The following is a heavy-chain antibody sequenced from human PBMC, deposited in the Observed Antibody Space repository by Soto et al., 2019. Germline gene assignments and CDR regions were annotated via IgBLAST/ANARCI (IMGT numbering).Heavy chain of an antibody. CDR3: AKDKGTMVRGVPILDY. D-gene: IGHD3-10*01. V-gene: IGHV3-9*01. CDR1: GFTFDDYA. Sequence: GGSLRLSCAASGFTFDDYAMHWVRQAPGKGLEWVSGISWNSGSIGYADSVKGRFTISRDNAKNSLYLQMNSLRAEDTALYYCAKDKGTMVRGVPILDYWGQGTLVTVSS. J-gene: IGHJ4*02. CDR2: ISWNSGSI.